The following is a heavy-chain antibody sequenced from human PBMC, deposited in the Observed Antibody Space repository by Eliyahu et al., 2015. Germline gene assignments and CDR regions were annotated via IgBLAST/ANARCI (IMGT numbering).Heavy chain of an antibody. Sequence: QVQLVESGGGVVQPGRSLRLSCAASGFTFSSYXMHWVRQAPGKGLGWVAVIWYDGSNKYYADSVKGRFTISRDNSKNTLYLQMNSLRAEDTAVYYCARDRAALLWFGVGVGMDVWGQGTTVTVSS. CDR2: IWYDGSNK. CDR3: ARDRAALLWFGVGVGMDV. V-gene: IGHV3-33*01. D-gene: IGHD3-10*01. J-gene: IGHJ6*02. CDR1: GFTFSSYX.